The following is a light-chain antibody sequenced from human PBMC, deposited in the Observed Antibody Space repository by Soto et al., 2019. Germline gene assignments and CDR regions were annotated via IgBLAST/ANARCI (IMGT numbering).Light chain of an antibody. V-gene: IGKV1-9*01. CDR1: QGISSH. Sequence: DVQLTQSPSFLSASVGDRVTITCRASQGISSHLAWYQQRPGKGPKLLIYAASTLQSGVPSRFSGSGSGTEFTLSISSLQPEDFATYYCQQVNGYPHTFGQGTNLEIK. CDR2: AAS. J-gene: IGKJ2*01. CDR3: QQVNGYPHT.